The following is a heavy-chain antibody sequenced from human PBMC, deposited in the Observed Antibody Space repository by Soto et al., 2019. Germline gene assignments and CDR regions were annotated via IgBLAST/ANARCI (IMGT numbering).Heavy chain of an antibody. CDR1: GGSISSNQW. D-gene: IGHD1-26*01. Sequence: SETLSITCAVSGGSISSNQWSSCVRQPPGRGLEWIGEIYHSGSTNYNPPLTSRVTISVDKSKNQFSLKLSSVTAADTAVYYCAKLVGATMDYYSDMDVCGQGTTVT. V-gene: IGHV4-4*02. CDR3: AKLVGATMDYYSDMDV. J-gene: IGHJ6*02. CDR2: IYHSGST.